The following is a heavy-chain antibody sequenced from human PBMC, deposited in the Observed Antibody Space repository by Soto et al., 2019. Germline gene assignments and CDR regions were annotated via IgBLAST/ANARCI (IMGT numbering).Heavy chain of an antibody. D-gene: IGHD3-22*01. CDR2: ISGSGGST. V-gene: IGHV3-23*01. CDR1: GFTFSSYA. Sequence: PGGSLRLSCAASGFTFSSYAMSWVREAPGKGLEWVSAISGSGGSTYYADSVKGRFTISRDNSKNTLYLQMNSLRAEDTAVYYCAKVDRITMIVVVIPAFDYWGQGTLVTVSS. J-gene: IGHJ4*02. CDR3: AKVDRITMIVVVIPAFDY.